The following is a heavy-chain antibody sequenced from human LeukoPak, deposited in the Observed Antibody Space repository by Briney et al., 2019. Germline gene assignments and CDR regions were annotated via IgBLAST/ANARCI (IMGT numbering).Heavy chain of an antibody. CDR1: GGSISSGDYY. J-gene: IGHJ5*02. Sequence: SETLSLTCTVSGGSISSGDYYWSWIRQHPGQGLEWIGYIYYSGSTYYNPSLKSRVTISVDTSKNQFSLKLSSVTAADTAVYYCARGQDMVNWFDPWGQGTLVTVSS. V-gene: IGHV4-31*03. CDR3: ARGQDMVNWFDP. CDR2: IYYSGST. D-gene: IGHD2-15*01.